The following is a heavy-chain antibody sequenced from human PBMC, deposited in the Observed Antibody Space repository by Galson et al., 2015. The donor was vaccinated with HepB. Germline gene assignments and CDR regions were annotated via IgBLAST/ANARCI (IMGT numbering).Heavy chain of an antibody. Sequence: SLRLSCAASGFTFSSYAMHWVRQAPGKGLEWVAVISYDGSNKYYADSVKGRFTISRDNSKNTLYLQMNSLRAEDTAVYYCARDLQTPYSSIQYYYYYYGMDVWGQGTTVTVSS. CDR3: ARDLQTPYSSIQYYYYYYGMDV. CDR2: ISYDGSNK. V-gene: IGHV3-30-3*01. D-gene: IGHD6-13*01. CDR1: GFTFSSYA. J-gene: IGHJ6*02.